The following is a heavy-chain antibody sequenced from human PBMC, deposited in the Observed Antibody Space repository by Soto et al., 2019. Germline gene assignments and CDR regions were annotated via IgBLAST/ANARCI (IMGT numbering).Heavy chain of an antibody. CDR3: ARELYWQQPTD. Sequence: EVHLVDSGGGLAQPGGSLRLSCAASGFTFSSYWMHWVLQAPRKGLVWVSRINSDGSSTSYADSVKGRFTISRDNAKNTLYLQMNSLRVEDTAVYYCARELYWQQPTDWGQGTLVTVSS. CDR1: GFTFSSYW. CDR2: INSDGSST. D-gene: IGHD2-8*02. V-gene: IGHV3-74*01. J-gene: IGHJ4*02.